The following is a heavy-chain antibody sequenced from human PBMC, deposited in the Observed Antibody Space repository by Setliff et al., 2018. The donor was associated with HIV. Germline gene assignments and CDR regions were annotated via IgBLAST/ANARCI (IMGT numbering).Heavy chain of an antibody. CDR1: GYIFSSYV. D-gene: IGHD3-10*01. V-gene: IGHV1-18*01. Sequence: ASVKVSCKATGYIFSSYVMHWVRQAPGQGLEWMGWISAYSGNTNYAQQLQGRVTMTTDTSTSTAYMELRSLRSDDTAVYYCARAPKRVYYYGSGSYLHDAFDIWGQGTMVTVSS. J-gene: IGHJ3*02. CDR3: ARAPKRVYYYGSGSYLHDAFDI. CDR2: ISAYSGNT.